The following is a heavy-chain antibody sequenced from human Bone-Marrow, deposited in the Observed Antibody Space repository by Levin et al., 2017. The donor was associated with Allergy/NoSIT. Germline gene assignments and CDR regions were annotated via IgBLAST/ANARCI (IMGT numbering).Heavy chain of an antibody. CDR3: AHRGLIDAFDV. CDR2: VYWNDEK. J-gene: IGHJ3*01. D-gene: IGHD3/OR15-3a*01. Sequence: VSGPTLVKPAQSLTLTCTFSGFSLATRGVAVGWIRQPPGKAPEWLALVYWNDEKHYSPFMTGRLTITKDTSKNQVLLMMANMFPEDTATYYCAHRGLIDAFDVWGPGTMITVSS. CDR1: GFSLATRGVA. V-gene: IGHV2-5*01.